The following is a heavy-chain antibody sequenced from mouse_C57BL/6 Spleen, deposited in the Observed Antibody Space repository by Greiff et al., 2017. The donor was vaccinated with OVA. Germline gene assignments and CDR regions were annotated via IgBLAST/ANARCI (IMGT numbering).Heavy chain of an antibody. D-gene: IGHD2-5*01. CDR3: ARYYSNYYFDY. Sequence: VQLQQSGPELVKPGASVKISCKASGYTFTDYYMNWVKQSHGKSLEWIGDINPNNGGTSYNQKFKGKATLTVDKSSSTAYMELRSLTSEDSAVYYCARYYSNYYFDYWSQGTTLTVSS. V-gene: IGHV1-26*01. CDR2: INPNNGGT. J-gene: IGHJ2*01. CDR1: GYTFTDYY.